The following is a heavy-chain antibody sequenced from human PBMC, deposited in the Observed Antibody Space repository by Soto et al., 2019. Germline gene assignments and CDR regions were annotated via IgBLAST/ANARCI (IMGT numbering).Heavy chain of an antibody. CDR1: GFTVSSNY. CDR3: ARDRVESGYPEYFQH. V-gene: IGHV3-53*01. J-gene: IGHJ1*01. Sequence: GGSLRLSCAASGFTVSSNYMSWVRQAPGKGLERVSVIYSGGSTYYADSVKGRFTISRDNSKNTLYLQMNSLRAEDTAVYYCARDRVESGYPEYFQHWGQGTLVTVSS. CDR2: IYSGGST. D-gene: IGHD3-22*01.